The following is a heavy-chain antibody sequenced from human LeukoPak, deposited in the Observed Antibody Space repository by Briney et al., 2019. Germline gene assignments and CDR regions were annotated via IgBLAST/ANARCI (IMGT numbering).Heavy chain of an antibody. D-gene: IGHD6-19*01. J-gene: IGHJ4*02. V-gene: IGHV3-23*01. Sequence: GGSLRLSCAASGFTFSTYAMSWVRQAPGKGLEWVSAISGSGGGVYYADSVKGLFTISRDNSKNTLYLQMNSLRADDTALYYCAKGSSGWPEVGWGIDYWGQGTLVTVSS. CDR3: AKGSSGWPEVGWGIDY. CDR1: GFTFSTYA. CDR2: ISGSGGGV.